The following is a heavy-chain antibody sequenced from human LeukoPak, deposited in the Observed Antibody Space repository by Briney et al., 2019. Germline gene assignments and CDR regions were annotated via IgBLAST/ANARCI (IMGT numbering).Heavy chain of an antibody. J-gene: IGHJ4*02. CDR2: ISGSGGST. CDR3: AKCVAVAGSGELDY. D-gene: IGHD6-19*01. V-gene: IGHV3-23*01. CDR1: GFTFSSYA. Sequence: QPGGSLRLSCAASGFTFSSYAMSWVRQAPGKGLEWVSAISGSGGSTYYADSVKGRFTISRDNSKNTLYLQMNSLRAEDTAVYYCAKCVAVAGSGELDYWGQGTLVTVSS.